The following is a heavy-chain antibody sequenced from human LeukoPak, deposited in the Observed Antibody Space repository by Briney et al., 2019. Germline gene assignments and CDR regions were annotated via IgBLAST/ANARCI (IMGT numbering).Heavy chain of an antibody. V-gene: IGHV4-39*01. J-gene: IGHJ4*02. CDR2: IYYSGST. CDR3: ARRRYFDWLSGYYFDY. Sequence: SETLSLTCTVSGGSISSSSYYWGWIRQPPGKGLEWIGSIYYSGSTYYNPSLKSRVNISVDTSKDQFSLKLSSVTAPDTAVYYCARRRYFDWLSGYYFDYWGQGTLVTVSS. D-gene: IGHD3-9*01. CDR1: GGSISSSSYY.